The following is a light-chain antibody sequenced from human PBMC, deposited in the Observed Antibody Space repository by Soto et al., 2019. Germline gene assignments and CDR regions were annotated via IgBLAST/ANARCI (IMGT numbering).Light chain of an antibody. V-gene: IGLV1-51*01. Sequence: QSVLTQPPSVSAAPGQDVTISCSGSSSNLAYNSLSWYQQLPGTAPKLLIYDDNKRPSGIPARFSGSKSGTSATLGITGLETGDEAGYYCGAWDDSLNVYVFGSGTKLTVL. CDR2: DDN. CDR3: GAWDDSLNVYV. CDR1: SSNLAYNS. J-gene: IGLJ1*01.